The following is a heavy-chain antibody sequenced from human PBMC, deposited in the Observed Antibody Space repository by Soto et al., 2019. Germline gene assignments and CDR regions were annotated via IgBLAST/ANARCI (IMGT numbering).Heavy chain of an antibody. Sequence: GGSLGLSCEASGFTFSRVRMNWVRQVPGKGLEWVASISSGSADKWYADSVKGRFTISRDNAQNSLFLQMNTLRAEDTAMYYCARVAYWGQGTQVTVSS. J-gene: IGHJ4*02. CDR3: ARVAY. V-gene: IGHV3-21*01. CDR1: GFTFSRVR. CDR2: ISSGSADK.